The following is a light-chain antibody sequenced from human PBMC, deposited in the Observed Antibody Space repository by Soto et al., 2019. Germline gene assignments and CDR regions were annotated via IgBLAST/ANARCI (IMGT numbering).Light chain of an antibody. Sequence: QSALTQPASVSGSPGQSITISCTGTSSDVGNYNYVSWYQQHPGKAPKLMIYEVSNRPSGISNRFSGSKSGNMASLSISGLQAEDEADYYCSSYTTTSTLIFGGGTKLTVL. V-gene: IGLV2-14*01. CDR3: SSYTTTSTLI. CDR2: EVS. CDR1: SSDVGNYNY. J-gene: IGLJ2*01.